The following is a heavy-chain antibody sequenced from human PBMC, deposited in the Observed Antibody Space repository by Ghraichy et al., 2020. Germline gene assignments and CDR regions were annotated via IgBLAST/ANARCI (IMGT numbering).Heavy chain of an antibody. CDR1: GGXISRYY. Sequence: SETLSLTCTXXGGXISRYYWSWIRQPAGKGLEWIGRMYTSGGTNYNSSLKSRVTMSVDTSKNQFSLKLSSVTAADTAVYYCARENYYGSGRANFQHWGQGTLVTVSS. V-gene: IGHV4-4*07. CDR3: ARENYYGSGRANFQH. J-gene: IGHJ1*01. CDR2: MYTSGGT. D-gene: IGHD3-10*01.